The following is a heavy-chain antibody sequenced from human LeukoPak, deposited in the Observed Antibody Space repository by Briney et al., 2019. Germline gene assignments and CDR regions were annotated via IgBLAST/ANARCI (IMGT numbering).Heavy chain of an antibody. D-gene: IGHD5-12*01. CDR1: GGSISSYY. V-gene: IGHV4-59*01. CDR3: ARLKYSGYDHGVFDF. CDR2: IYYSGST. Sequence: PSETLSLTCSVSGGSISSYYWTWIRQPPGKGLEWIGYIYYSGSTNYNPSLKSRVTMSVDTSKNQFSLKLISVTAADTAVYYCARLKYSGYDHGVFDFWGQGTLVTVSS. J-gene: IGHJ4*02.